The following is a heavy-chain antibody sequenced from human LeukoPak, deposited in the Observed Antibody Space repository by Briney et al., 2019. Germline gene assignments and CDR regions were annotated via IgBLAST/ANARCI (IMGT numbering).Heavy chain of an antibody. CDR3: ARGGLIMVRGVNYWFDP. Sequence: ASVKVSRKASGYTFTSYDINWVRQATGQGLEWMGWMNPNSGNTGYAQKFQGRVTMTRNTSISTAYMELSSLRSEDTAVYYCARGGLIMVRGVNYWFDPWGQGTLVTVSS. D-gene: IGHD3-10*01. V-gene: IGHV1-8*01. CDR1: GYTFTSYD. J-gene: IGHJ5*02. CDR2: MNPNSGNT.